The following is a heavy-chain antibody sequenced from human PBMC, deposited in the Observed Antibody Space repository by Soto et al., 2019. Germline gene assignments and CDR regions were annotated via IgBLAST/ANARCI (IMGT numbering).Heavy chain of an antibody. Sequence: QVQLVQSGAEVREPGASVKVSCKTSGYSFTSLDINWVRQTAGQGLEWMGWMQPSTGRTGYAQKFQGRVTMTRDTSINTAYMELTTLTSDDTVFCYCARGVSAGVDYWGQGTLVTVSS. D-gene: IGHD1-26*01. V-gene: IGHV1-8*01. CDR3: ARGVSAGVDY. J-gene: IGHJ4*02. CDR2: MQPSTGRT. CDR1: GYSFTSLD.